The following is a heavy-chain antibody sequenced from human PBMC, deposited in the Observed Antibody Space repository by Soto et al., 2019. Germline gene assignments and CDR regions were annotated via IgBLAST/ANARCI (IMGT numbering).Heavy chain of an antibody. CDR2: IYPSDSET. Sequence: GESLKISCNGSGYTFTSYCIALVLQMPGKGLEWMGIIYPSDSETRYSPSFQGQVTISADRSIDTAYLQWSSLKDSGTAMYYCARWQLVRKYYFDFWGQGTLVTVSS. J-gene: IGHJ4*02. D-gene: IGHD6-6*01. CDR1: GYTFTSYC. V-gene: IGHV5-51*01. CDR3: ARWQLVRKYYFDF.